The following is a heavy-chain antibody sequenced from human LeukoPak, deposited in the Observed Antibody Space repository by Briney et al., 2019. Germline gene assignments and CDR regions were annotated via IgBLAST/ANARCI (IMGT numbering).Heavy chain of an antibody. Sequence: VVSVKVSCKASGYTFIGYYLHWVRQAPGQGLEWMGWINPHNGDTNYAQKFQGRVTMTRDTSITTAYMELSRLKSDDTAVYYCATVRDIVVGGGPYYFDYWGQGTLVTVSS. CDR3: ATVRDIVVGGGPYYFDY. J-gene: IGHJ4*02. CDR1: GYTFIGYY. V-gene: IGHV1-2*02. CDR2: INPHNGDT. D-gene: IGHD2-15*01.